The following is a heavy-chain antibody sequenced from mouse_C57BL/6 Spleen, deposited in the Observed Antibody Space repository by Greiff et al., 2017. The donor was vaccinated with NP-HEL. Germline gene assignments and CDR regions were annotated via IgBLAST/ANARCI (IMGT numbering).Heavy chain of an antibody. Sequence: EVKVVESGGGLVKPGGSLKLSCAASGFTFSDYGMHWVRQAPEKGLEWVAYISSGGSTIYYADTVKGRFTISRDNAKNTLFLQMTSLRSEDTAMYYCAREGNYVDYWGQGTTLTVSS. J-gene: IGHJ2*01. CDR1: GFTFSDYG. V-gene: IGHV5-17*01. CDR3: AREGNYVDY. CDR2: ISSGGSTI.